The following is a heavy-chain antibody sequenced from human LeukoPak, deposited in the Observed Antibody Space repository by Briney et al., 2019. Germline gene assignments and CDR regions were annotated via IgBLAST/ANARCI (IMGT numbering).Heavy chain of an antibody. D-gene: IGHD3-9*01. CDR1: GYTFADYY. J-gene: IGHJ5*02. CDR2: IYPKSGGT. CDR3: ARVSTSGYRDWLDP. V-gene: IGHV1-2*02. Sequence: ASVKVSCKASGYTFADYYIHWVRQAPGQGLEWMGWIYPKSGGTNSAQKFQGRVTMTRDTSISTAYMELSRLRFDDTAVYYCARVSTSGYRDWLDPWGQGTLVTVSS.